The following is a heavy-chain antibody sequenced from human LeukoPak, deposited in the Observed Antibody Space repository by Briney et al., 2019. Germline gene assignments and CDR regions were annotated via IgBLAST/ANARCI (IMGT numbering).Heavy chain of an antibody. D-gene: IGHD4-23*01. CDR3: ASYGGFTCATLVDLL. J-gene: IGHJ4*02. V-gene: IGHV3-69-1*01. Sequence: GGSLRLSCAASGFSFSVYSMNWVRQAPGKGLEWVSSISSRSYKDYADSVRGRFTISRDNAKNSLFVQMNSLRAEDTAVYFCASYGGFTCATLVDLLWGEGALVPVCS. CDR2: ISSRSYK. CDR1: GFSFSVYS.